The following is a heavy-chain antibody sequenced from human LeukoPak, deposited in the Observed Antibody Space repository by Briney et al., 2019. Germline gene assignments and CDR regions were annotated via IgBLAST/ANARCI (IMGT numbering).Heavy chain of an antibody. CDR2: IYYSGST. J-gene: IGHJ6*02. V-gene: IGHV4-59*01. D-gene: IGHD3-10*01. CDR3: ARDRPSGSGSSFSLGMDV. Sequence: PLETLCLTCTVSGDSISSYYWSWIRQPPGKGLEWIGYIYYSGSTKYNPSLKSRVNMSSHTSKSQFSLKLNSMTAADTAVYYCARDRPSGSGSSFSLGMDVWGQGPAITVTS. CDR1: GDSISSYY.